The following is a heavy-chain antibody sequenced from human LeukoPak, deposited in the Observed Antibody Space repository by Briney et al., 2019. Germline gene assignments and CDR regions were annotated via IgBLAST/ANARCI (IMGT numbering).Heavy chain of an antibody. CDR3: ARSTQMTTVTRPFDY. J-gene: IGHJ4*02. Sequence: SETLSLTCTVSGGSISSYYWSWIRQPPGKGLEWIGYIYYSGSTNYNPSLKSRVTISVDTSKNQFSLKLSSVTAADTAVYYCARSTQMTTVTRPFDYWGQGTLVTVSS. V-gene: IGHV4-59*01. D-gene: IGHD4-17*01. CDR2: IYYSGST. CDR1: GGSISSYY.